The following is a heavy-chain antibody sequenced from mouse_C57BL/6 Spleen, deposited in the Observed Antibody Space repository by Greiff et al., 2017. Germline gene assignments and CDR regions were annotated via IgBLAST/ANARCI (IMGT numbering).Heavy chain of an antibody. J-gene: IGHJ3*01. Sequence: VQLQQPGAELVKPGASVKLSCKASGYTFTSYWMHWVKQRPGQGLEWIGIIHPNSGSTNYNEKFKSKATLTVDKSSSTAYMQLSSLTSEDSAVYYCARGDYDLSFAYRGQGTLVTVSA. V-gene: IGHV1-64*01. CDR1: GYTFTSYW. D-gene: IGHD2-4*01. CDR2: IHPNSGST. CDR3: ARGDYDLSFAY.